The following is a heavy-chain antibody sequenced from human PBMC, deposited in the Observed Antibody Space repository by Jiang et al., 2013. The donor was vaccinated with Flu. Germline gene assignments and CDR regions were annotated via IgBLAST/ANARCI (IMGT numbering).Heavy chain of an antibody. CDR1: GYSFTSYW. V-gene: IGHV5-10-1*01. CDR3: ARHPGGYCSGGSCYSFYYYYYYMDV. D-gene: IGHD2-15*01. J-gene: IGHJ6*03. Sequence: CGAEVKKPGESLRISCKGSGYSFTSYWISWVRQMPGKGLEWMGRIDPSDSYTNYSPSFQGHVTISADKSISTAYLQWSSLKASDTAMYYCARHPGGYCSGGSCYSFYYYYYYMDVVGQRDHGPPSP. CDR2: IDPSDSYT.